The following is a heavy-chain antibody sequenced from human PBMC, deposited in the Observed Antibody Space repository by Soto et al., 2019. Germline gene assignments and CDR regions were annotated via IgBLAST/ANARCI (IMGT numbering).Heavy chain of an antibody. V-gene: IGHV1-8*01. CDR1: GYTFTSYD. CDR3: GGGGGLGADYYYYYLAV. Sequence: GASVKVSCKASGYTFTSYDINWVRQATGQGLEWMGWMNPNSGNTGYAQKFQGRVTMTGNTSISTAYMELSSLRSEDTAVYYCGGGGGLGADYYYYYLAVGGKGPRFTVSS. CDR2: MNPNSGNT. J-gene: IGHJ6*03. D-gene: IGHD3-16*01.